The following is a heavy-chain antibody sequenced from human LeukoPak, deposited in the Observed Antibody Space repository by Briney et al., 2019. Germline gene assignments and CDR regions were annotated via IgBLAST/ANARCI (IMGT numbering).Heavy chain of an antibody. CDR2: INHSGST. CDR3: ARGAISPYYYGSGSYYYY. Sequence: SETLSLTCAVYGGSFSGYYWSWIRQPPGKGLEWIGEINHSGSTNYNPSLKSRVTISVDTPKNQFSLKLSSVTAADTAVYYCARGAISPYYYGSGSYYYYWGQGTLVTVSS. D-gene: IGHD3-10*01. V-gene: IGHV4-34*01. J-gene: IGHJ4*02. CDR1: GGSFSGYY.